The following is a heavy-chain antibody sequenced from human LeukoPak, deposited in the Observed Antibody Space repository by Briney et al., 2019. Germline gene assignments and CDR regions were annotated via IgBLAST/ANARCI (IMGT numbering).Heavy chain of an antibody. CDR2: INHSGST. CDR1: GGSFSGYY. Sequence: SETLSLTCAVYGGSFSGYYWSWLPQPPGKGREWIGEINHSGSTNYNPSLKSRVTISGDTSKNQFSLKLSSVTAADTAVYYCARAEGYSSSGGQGTLATVSA. CDR3: ARAEGYSSS. V-gene: IGHV4-34*01. D-gene: IGHD6-13*01. J-gene: IGHJ4*02.